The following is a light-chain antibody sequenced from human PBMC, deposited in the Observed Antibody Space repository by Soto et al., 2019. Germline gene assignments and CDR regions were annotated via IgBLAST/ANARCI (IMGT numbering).Light chain of an antibody. V-gene: IGKV3-15*01. CDR2: DAS. CDR3: QHYDRWPPT. CDR1: QPIGTN. Sequence: EVVMTQSPATLSVSPGERATLSCRASQPIGTNLGWYQQKPGQAPRLLIYDASIRDTGIPARFSGSGSGTEFTLTISSLQSEDLAVYYCQHYDRWPPTFGQGTRVEIK. J-gene: IGKJ1*01.